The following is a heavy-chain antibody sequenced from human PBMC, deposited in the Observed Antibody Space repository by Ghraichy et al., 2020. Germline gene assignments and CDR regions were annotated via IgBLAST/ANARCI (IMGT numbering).Heavy chain of an antibody. Sequence: ASVKVSCKVSGYTLTELSMHWVRQAPGKGLEWMGGFDPEDGETIYAQKFQGRVTMTEDTSTDTAYMELSSLRSEDTAVYYCASLVYYYDSSRTKDYWGQGTLVTVSS. CDR1: GYTLTELS. V-gene: IGHV1-24*01. CDR2: FDPEDGET. J-gene: IGHJ4*02. CDR3: ASLVYYYDSSRTKDY. D-gene: IGHD3-22*01.